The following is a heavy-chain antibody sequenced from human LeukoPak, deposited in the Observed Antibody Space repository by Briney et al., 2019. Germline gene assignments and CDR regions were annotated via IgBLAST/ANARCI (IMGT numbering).Heavy chain of an antibody. Sequence: SETLSLTCTVSGGSISSSSYYWGWIRQPPGKGLEWIGSIYYSGSTYYNPSLKSRVTISVDTSKNQFSLKLSSVTAADTAVYYCASEIAAAGIGNDYWGQGTLVTVSS. D-gene: IGHD6-13*01. CDR2: IYYSGST. V-gene: IGHV4-39*07. CDR3: ASEIAAAGIGNDY. CDR1: GGSISSSSYY. J-gene: IGHJ4*02.